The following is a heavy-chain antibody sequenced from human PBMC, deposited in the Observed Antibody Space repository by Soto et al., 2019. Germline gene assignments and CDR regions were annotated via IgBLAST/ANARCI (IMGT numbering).Heavy chain of an antibody. V-gene: IGHV4-34*01. CDR1: GGSFSGYY. J-gene: IGHJ4*02. CDR2: INHSGST. CDR3: ATSVGYCSGGSCYSEDYFDY. Sequence: QVQLQQWGAGLLKPSETLSLTCAVYGGSFSGYYWSWIRQPPGKGLEWIGEINHSGSTNYNPSLKSRVTISVDTSKNQFSLKLSSVTAADTAVYYCATSVGYCSGGSCYSEDYFDYWGQGTLVTVSS. D-gene: IGHD2-15*01.